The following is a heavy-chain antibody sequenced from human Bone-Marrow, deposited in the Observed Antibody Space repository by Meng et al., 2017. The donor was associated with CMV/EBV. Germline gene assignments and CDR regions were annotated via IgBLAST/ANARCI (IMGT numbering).Heavy chain of an antibody. CDR3: AREGGTYYDFWSGYPYYFDY. D-gene: IGHD3-3*01. V-gene: IGHV1-46*01. CDR2: INPSGGST. J-gene: IGHJ4*02. Sequence: ASVKVSCKASGYTFTSYYMHWVRQAPGQGLEWMGIINPSGGSTSYAQKFQGRVTMTRDTSTSTAYMELSSLRSEDTAVYYCAREGGTYYDFWSGYPYYFDYWGRGTLVTVSS. CDR1: GYTFTSYY.